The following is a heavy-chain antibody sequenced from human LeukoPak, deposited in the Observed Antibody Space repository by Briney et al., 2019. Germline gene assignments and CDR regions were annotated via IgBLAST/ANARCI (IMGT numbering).Heavy chain of an antibody. CDR3: ARVPRARAGYAYYFDY. Sequence: ASVKVSCKASGGTFSSYAISWVRQAPGQGLEWIGGIIPIFGTANYAQKFQGRVTITADESTSTAYMELSSLRSEDTAVYYCARVPRARAGYAYYFDYWGQGTLVTVSS. CDR2: IIPIFGTA. D-gene: IGHD5-12*01. CDR1: GGTFSSYA. V-gene: IGHV1-69*13. J-gene: IGHJ4*02.